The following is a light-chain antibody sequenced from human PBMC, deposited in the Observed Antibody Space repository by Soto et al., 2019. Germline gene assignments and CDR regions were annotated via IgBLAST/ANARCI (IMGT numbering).Light chain of an antibody. CDR1: SFNIGAGHD. V-gene: IGLV1-40*01. CDR2: GNS. CDR3: QSYDSSLSGV. Sequence: QSVLTQPPSVSGAPGQSVTISCTGSSFNIGAGHDVHWYQQLPGTAPKLLIYGNSNRPSGLPDRFSGSKSGTSASLAITGLQAEDEADYYCQSYDSSLSGVFGGGTKLTVL. J-gene: IGLJ3*02.